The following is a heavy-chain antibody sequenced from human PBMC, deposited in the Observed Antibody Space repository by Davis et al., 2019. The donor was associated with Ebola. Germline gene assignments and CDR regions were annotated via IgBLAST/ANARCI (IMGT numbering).Heavy chain of an antibody. CDR2: TRNRANSYTT. V-gene: IGHV3-72*01. CDR1: GFIFSDHY. Sequence: PGGSLRLSCAASGFIFSDHYMDWVRQAPGKGLEWVGHTRNRANSYTTEYAASVKGRFTISRDNSKNTLYLQMNSLHPEDTAVYFCARGPSFDYWGQGNLVTVSS. CDR3: ARGPSFDY. J-gene: IGHJ4*02.